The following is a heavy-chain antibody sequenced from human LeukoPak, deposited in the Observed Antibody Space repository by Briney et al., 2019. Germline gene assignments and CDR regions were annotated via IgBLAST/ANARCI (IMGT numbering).Heavy chain of an antibody. CDR1: GGSLRSGY. Sequence: SETLSLTCTVSGGSLRSGYCGSTRQSPGRGLEWIGFLHHSGTTEYNTSLKSRVTISVDTSKNQFSLRLSSVTAADTAVYYCTIGGGWRTDDSGQGSLVTVSS. J-gene: IGHJ4*02. CDR2: LHHSGTT. V-gene: IGHV4-59*01. CDR3: TIGGGWRTDD. D-gene: IGHD2-15*01.